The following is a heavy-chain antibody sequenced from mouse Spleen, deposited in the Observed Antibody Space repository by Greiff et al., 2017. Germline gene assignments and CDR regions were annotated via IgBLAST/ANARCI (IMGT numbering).Heavy chain of an antibody. Sequence: EVKLMESGGGLVQPGGSRKLSCAASGFTFSSFGMHWVRQAPEKGLEWVAYISSGSSTIYYADTVKGRFTISRDNPKNTLFLQMTSLRSEDTAMYYCARRYGNYVDYYAMDYWGQGTSVTVSS. D-gene: IGHD2-10*02. CDR1: GFTFSSFG. CDR3: ARRYGNYVDYYAMDY. CDR2: ISSGSSTI. J-gene: IGHJ4*01. V-gene: IGHV5-17*02.